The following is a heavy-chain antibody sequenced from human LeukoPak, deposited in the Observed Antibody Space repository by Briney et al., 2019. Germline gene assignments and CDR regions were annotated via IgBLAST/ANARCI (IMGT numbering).Heavy chain of an antibody. CDR3: ARDTYDFGGQSEDFFDS. J-gene: IGHJ3*01. Sequence: TSETLSLTCSVSGDSMGTNYWSWIRQRPGKGLEWIGYAHSSGHTRSIPSLQSRVSISVDMSNKHLSLRLTSVTAADTAVYYCARDTYDFGGQSEDFFDSWGQGTMVLVSS. D-gene: IGHD4/OR15-4a*01. CDR2: AHSSGHT. V-gene: IGHV4-59*01. CDR1: GDSMGTNY.